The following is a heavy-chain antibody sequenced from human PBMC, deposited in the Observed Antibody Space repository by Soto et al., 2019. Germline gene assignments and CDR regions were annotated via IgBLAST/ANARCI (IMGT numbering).Heavy chain of an antibody. CDR2: INSDGSST. CDR1: GFTFSSYW. V-gene: IGHV3-74*01. CDR3: ARLYGDYNYYYGMDV. J-gene: IGHJ6*02. Sequence: GGSLRLSCAASGFTFSSYWMHWVRQAPGKGLVWVSRINSDGSSTSYADSVKGRFTISRDNAKNTLYLQMNSLRAEDTAVYYCARLYGDYNYYYGMDVWGQGTTVTVS. D-gene: IGHD4-17*01.